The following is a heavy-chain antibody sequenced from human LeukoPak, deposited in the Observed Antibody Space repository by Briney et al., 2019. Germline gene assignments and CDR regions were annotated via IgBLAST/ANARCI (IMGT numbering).Heavy chain of an antibody. V-gene: IGHV3-66*02. J-gene: IGHJ3*01. Sequence: GGSLRVSCAATGFTVGSNFMIWVRQAPGKSLEWVSGIFGGGDTYYADSVKGRFTISRDNSKNTVYLQMNSLRPEDTAVYSCARSDSSSSRRAFDSWGLGTMVTVSS. CDR3: ARSDSSSSRRAFDS. CDR2: IFGGGDT. CDR1: GFTVGSNF. D-gene: IGHD6-6*01.